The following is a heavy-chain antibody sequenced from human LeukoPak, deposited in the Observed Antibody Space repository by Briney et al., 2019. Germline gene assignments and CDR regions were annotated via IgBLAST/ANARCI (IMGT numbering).Heavy chain of an antibody. V-gene: IGHV3-30*02. D-gene: IGHD2-15*01. CDR3: AKDRRRGYCSGGNCLRFDY. CDR2: IRYDGSNK. Sequence: PGGSLRLSCAAYGFTFSSYGMHWVRQAPGKGLEWVAFIRYDGSNKYYADSVKGRFTISRDNSKNTLYLQMNSLRAEDTAVYYCAKDRRRGYCSGGNCLRFDYWGQGTLVTVSS. J-gene: IGHJ4*02. CDR1: GFTFSSYG.